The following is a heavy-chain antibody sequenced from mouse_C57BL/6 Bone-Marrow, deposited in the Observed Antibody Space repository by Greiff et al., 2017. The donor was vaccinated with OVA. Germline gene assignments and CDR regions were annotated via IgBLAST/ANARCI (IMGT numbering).Heavy chain of an antibody. V-gene: IGHV2-4*01. Sequence: QVQLQQSGPGLVQPSQSLSITCTVSGFSLTSYGVHWVRQPPGKGLEWLGVIWSGGSTDYNAAFISRLSISKDNSKSQVFFNMNSLQADDTAIYYCAKTLLWLRRRYYAMDYWGQGTSVTVSS. J-gene: IGHJ4*01. CDR2: IWSGGST. D-gene: IGHD2-9*01. CDR1: GFSLTSYG. CDR3: AKTLLWLRRRYYAMDY.